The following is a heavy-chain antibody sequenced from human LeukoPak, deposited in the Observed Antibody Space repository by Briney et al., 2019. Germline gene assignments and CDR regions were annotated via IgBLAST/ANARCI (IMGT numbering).Heavy chain of an antibody. J-gene: IGHJ4*02. CDR1: GGSISSYY. CDR2: IYTSGST. D-gene: IGHD1-26*01. V-gene: IGHV4-4*07. Sequence: SETLSLTCTVSGGSISSYYWSWIRQPAGKGLEWIGRIYTSGSTNYNPSLKSRVTMSVDTSKNQFSLKLSSVTAADTAVYYCARDPRRWALGMHFDYWGQGTLVTVSS. CDR3: ARDPRRWALGMHFDY.